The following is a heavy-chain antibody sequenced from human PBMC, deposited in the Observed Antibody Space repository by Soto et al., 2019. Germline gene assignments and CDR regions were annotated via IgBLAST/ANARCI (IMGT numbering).Heavy chain of an antibody. CDR3: AKVPISYCSSPSCYHFDS. V-gene: IGHV3-23*01. J-gene: IGHJ4*02. CDR1: GFTFSSYA. Sequence: TGGSLRLSCAASGFTFSSYAMSWVRQAPGKGLEWVSAISGSGGTTYYADSVKGRFTISRDNSKNTLYLQINSLRAEDTAVYYCAKVPISYCSSPSCYHFDSCGRGTLVTVSS. CDR2: ISGSGGTT. D-gene: IGHD2-2*01.